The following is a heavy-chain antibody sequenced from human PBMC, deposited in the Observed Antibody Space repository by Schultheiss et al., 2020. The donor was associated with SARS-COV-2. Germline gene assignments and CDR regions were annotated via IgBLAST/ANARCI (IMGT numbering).Heavy chain of an antibody. CDR2: ISWNSGSI. CDR3: ATTYGSGSYKDY. J-gene: IGHJ4*02. CDR1: GLTFDDYA. D-gene: IGHD3-10*01. V-gene: IGHV3-9*01. Sequence: GGSLRLSCAASGLTFDDYAMHWVRQAPGKGLEWVSGISWNSGSIGYADSVKGRFTISRDNAKNSLYLQMNSLRAEDTALYYCATTYGSGSYKDYWGQGTLVTVSS.